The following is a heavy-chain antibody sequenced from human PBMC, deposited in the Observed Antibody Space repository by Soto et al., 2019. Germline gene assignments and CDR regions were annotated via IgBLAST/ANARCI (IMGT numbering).Heavy chain of an antibody. CDR1: GFALSTSGVG. D-gene: IGHD2-15*01. J-gene: IGHJ4*02. V-gene: IGHV2-5*02. Sequence: QITLKESGPTLVKPTQTLTLTCTFSGFALSTSGVGVGWIRPPPGNALEWLALIYWDDDKRYSPSLKSRLTITKDTSKNQVVLTMTYMDPVDTATYYCAHRPSYCSGGSCYSGFDYWGQGTLVTVSS. CDR2: IYWDDDK. CDR3: AHRPSYCSGGSCYSGFDY.